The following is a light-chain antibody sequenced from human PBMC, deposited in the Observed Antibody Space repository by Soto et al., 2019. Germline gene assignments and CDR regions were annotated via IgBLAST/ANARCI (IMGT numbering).Light chain of an antibody. CDR2: GAS. CDR3: KQSGIPLPR. CDR1: QSVSSSY. J-gene: IGKJ3*01. Sequence: AAVCCRFSQSVSSSYLAWYQQKPGQAPRLLIYGASSRATGIPDRFSGSGSGTDFTLTISRLEAEDVAVDYCKQSGIPLPRFDHGAMVDIK. V-gene: IGKV3-20*01.